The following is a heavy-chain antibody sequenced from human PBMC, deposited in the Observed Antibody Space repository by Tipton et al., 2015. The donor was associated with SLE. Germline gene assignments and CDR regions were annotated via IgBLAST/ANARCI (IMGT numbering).Heavy chain of an antibody. CDR3: ARAGYSSGWYNNDY. D-gene: IGHD6-19*01. CDR2: ISSSGSTI. Sequence: GSLRLSCAASGFTFSSYEMNWVRQAPGKGLEWVSYISSSGSTIYYADSVKGRFTISRDNAKNSLYLQMNSLRAEDTAVYYCARAGYSSGWYNNDYWGQGTLVTVSS. V-gene: IGHV3-48*03. J-gene: IGHJ4*02. CDR1: GFTFSSYE.